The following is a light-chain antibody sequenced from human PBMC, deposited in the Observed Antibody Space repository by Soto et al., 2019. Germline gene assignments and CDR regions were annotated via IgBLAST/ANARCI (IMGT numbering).Light chain of an antibody. CDR1: QSISGK. V-gene: IGKV3-15*01. Sequence: EVVMTQSPATLSVSPGEGATLSCRASQSISGKLAWYQQKPGQGPRLLIYGASTRATGIPDRFSGSGSGTEFTLTISSLQSEDFAVYYCQQYNNWPPWTFGQGTRWIS. CDR3: QQYNNWPPWT. J-gene: IGKJ1*01. CDR2: GAS.